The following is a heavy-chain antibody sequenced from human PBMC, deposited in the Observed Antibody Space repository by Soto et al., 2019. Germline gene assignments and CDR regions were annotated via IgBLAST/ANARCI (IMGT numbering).Heavy chain of an antibody. D-gene: IGHD4-17*01. CDR2: IYYSGST. CDR1: GGSISSYY. V-gene: IGHV4-59*01. J-gene: IGHJ5*02. CDR3: ARDYGDYMSGRPSHTINWFDP. Sequence: SETLSLTCTVSGGSISSYYWSWIRQPPGKGLEWIGYIYYSGSTNYNPSLKSRVTISVDTSKNQFSLKLSSVTAADTAVYYCARDYGDYMSGRPSHTINWFDPWGQGTLVTVSS.